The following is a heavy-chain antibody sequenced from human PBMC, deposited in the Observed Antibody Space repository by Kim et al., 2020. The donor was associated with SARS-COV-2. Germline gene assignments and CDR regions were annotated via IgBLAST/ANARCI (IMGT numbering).Heavy chain of an antibody. V-gene: IGHV4-59*01. D-gene: IGHD1-26*01. CDR1: GGSISSYY. J-gene: IGHJ4*02. CDR2: IYYSGST. CDR3: ARASRLGAREGYFDY. Sequence: SETLSLTCTVSGGSISSYYWSCIRQPPGKGLEWIGYIYYSGSTNYNPSLKSRVTISVDTSKNQFSLKLSSVTAADTAVYYCARASRLGAREGYFDYWGQG.